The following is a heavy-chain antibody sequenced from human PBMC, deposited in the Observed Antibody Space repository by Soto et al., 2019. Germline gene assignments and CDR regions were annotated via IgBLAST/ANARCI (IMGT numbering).Heavy chain of an antibody. J-gene: IGHJ5*01. D-gene: IGHD6-13*01. CDR1: GGSISSYY. CDR3: ARVKRSSSWYRGEYNWFDT. V-gene: IGHV4-59*01. Sequence: SETLSLTCTVSGGSISSYYWSWIRQPPGKGLEWIGYIYYSGSTNYNPSLKSRVTISVDTSKNQFSLKLSSVTAADTAVYYCARVKRSSSWYRGEYNWFDTWGHGTLVTVSS. CDR2: IYYSGST.